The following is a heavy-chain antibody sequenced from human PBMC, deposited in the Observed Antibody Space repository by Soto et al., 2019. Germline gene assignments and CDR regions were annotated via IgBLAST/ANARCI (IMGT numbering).Heavy chain of an antibody. V-gene: IGHV4-30-2*01. CDR3: ARVGGYSYGYDAFDI. CDR1: GGSISSLGYS. Sequence: SDTLSPTCAVFGGSISSLGYSWCWIRQPPGKGLEWIGYIYHSGSTYYNPSLKSRVTISVDRSKNQFSLKLSSVTAADTAVYYCARVGGYSYGYDAFDIWGQGTMVT. J-gene: IGHJ3*02. CDR2: IYHSGST. D-gene: IGHD5-18*01.